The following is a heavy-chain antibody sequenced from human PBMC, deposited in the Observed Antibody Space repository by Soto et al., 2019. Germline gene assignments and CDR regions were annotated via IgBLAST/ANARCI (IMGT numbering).Heavy chain of an antibody. Sequence: QVQLVESGGGVVQPGRSLRLSCAASGFTFSSYGMHWVRQAPGKGLEWVAVIWYDGSNIYYADSVKGRFTISRDNSKNTLYLQMNSLRAEDTAVYYCARDALSGSYGIWGQGTMVTVSS. V-gene: IGHV3-33*01. CDR1: GFTFSSYG. CDR3: ARDALSGSYGI. CDR2: IWYDGSNI. D-gene: IGHD1-26*01. J-gene: IGHJ3*02.